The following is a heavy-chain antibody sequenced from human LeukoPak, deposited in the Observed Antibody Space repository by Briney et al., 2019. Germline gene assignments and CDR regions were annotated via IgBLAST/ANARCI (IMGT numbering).Heavy chain of an antibody. D-gene: IGHD2-8*01. V-gene: IGHV3-21*01. CDR3: ARSVRYCTNGVCYQGMEG. Sequence: GGSLRLSCAASGFTFSSYSMNWVRQAPGKGLEWVSSISSSSSYIYYADSVKGRFTISRDNAKNSLYLQMNSLRAEDTAVYYCARSVRYCTNGVCYQGMEGWGQGTTVTVSS. J-gene: IGHJ6*02. CDR1: GFTFSSYS. CDR2: ISSSSSYI.